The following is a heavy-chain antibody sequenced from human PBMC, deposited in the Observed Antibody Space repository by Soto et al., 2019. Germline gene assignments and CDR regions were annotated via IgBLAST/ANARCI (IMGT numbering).Heavy chain of an antibody. D-gene: IGHD3-10*01. J-gene: IGHJ6*02. CDR1: GFTFSSYE. CDR2: ISSSGSTI. CDR3: ARVQIYGSGSYYLYYYYGMDV. V-gene: IGHV3-48*03. Sequence: GGSLRLSCAASGFTFSSYEMNRVRQAPGKGLEWVSYISSSGSTIYYADSVKGRFTISRDNAKNSLYLQMNSLRAEDTAVYYCARVQIYGSGSYYLYYYYGMDVWGQGTTVTVSS.